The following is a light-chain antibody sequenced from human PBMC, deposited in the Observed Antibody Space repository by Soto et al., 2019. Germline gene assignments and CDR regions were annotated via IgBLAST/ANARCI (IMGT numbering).Light chain of an antibody. CDR1: SDDVGAYNS. Sequence: QSVLAQPASVSGSPGQSITISCTGTSDDVGAYNSASWYQQLPHKAPQVILYKGTQRPSGVSSRFSGSTSGNAASLTISGLQADEEADYFCCSSAPESTYVFGPGTKVTVL. V-gene: IGLV2-23*01. CDR2: KGT. CDR3: CSSAPESTYV. J-gene: IGLJ1*01.